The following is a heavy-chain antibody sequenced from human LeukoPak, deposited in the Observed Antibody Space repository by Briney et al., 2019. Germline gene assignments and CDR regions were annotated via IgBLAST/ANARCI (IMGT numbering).Heavy chain of an antibody. J-gene: IGHJ4*02. D-gene: IGHD5-18*01. CDR2: ISHDGSVK. CDR3: AKEANPYSSTSFDY. CDR1: GFTFSSYG. V-gene: IGHV3-30*18. Sequence: GRSLRFSCAGFGFTFSSYGMQRVRQAPGKGLEWVTVISHDGSVKHYADSVKGRFTISRDNARNTLYLQMNSLRAEDSAVYYCAKEANPYSSTSFDYWGRGTLVTVSS.